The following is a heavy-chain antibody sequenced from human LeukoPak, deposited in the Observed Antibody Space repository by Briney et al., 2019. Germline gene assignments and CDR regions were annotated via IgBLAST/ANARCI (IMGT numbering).Heavy chain of an antibody. D-gene: IGHD7-27*01. CDR2: INPSGGST. J-gene: IGHJ4*02. Sequence: ASVKVSCKASGYTFTSYYMHWVRQAPGQGLEWMGIINPSGGSTSYAQKFQGRVTMTRNTSTSTVYMELSSLRSEDTAVYYCAREWGNKAFDYWGQGTLVTVSS. V-gene: IGHV1-46*01. CDR3: AREWGNKAFDY. CDR1: GYTFTSYY.